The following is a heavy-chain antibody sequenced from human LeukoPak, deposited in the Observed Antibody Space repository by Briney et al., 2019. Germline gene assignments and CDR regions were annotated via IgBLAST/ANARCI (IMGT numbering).Heavy chain of an antibody. CDR1: GFTFSKVS. CDR2: IKNKTEGGTT. J-gene: IGHJ4*02. V-gene: IGHV3-15*01. CDR3: AADQKAGPH. Sequence: PGGSLRLSCGPSGFTFSKVSMNCVRQAPGKGLEWVGRIKNKTEGGTTQYAAPVKGRFTISRDDSKKTLYLQMNSLKSEDTALYYCAADQKAGPHWGQGTLVIVSS.